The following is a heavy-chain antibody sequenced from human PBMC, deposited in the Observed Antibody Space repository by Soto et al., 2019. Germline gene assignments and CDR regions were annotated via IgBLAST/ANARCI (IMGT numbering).Heavy chain of an antibody. CDR1: GFTFSDEW. D-gene: IGHD1-1*01. CDR3: ARGGLEPFDY. V-gene: IGHV3-74*01. Sequence: EVKLVESGGGLVQSGGSLRLSCATSGFTFSDEWMHWVRQAPGKGLVWVSRINKDGSYKNYADFVEGCFTISRDDARSELYLQMDRLRAEDTAVYYCARGGLEPFDYLGQGALVTVSS. J-gene: IGHJ4*02. CDR2: INKDGSYK.